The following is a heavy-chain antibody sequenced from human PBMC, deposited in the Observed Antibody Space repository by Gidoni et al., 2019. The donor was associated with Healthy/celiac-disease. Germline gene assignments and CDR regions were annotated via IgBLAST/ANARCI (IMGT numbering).Heavy chain of an antibody. CDR2: IYYRGST. Sequence: QVQLQESGPGLVKPSQTLSLTCTVSGGSISSGDYYWSWIRQPPGKGLEWIGYIYYRGSTYYNPSLKSRVTTSVDTSKNQFSLKLSSVTAADTAVYYCARALLEYCSGGSCYYFDYWGQGTLVTVSS. J-gene: IGHJ4*02. V-gene: IGHV4-30-4*01. CDR1: GGSISSGDYY. D-gene: IGHD2-15*01. CDR3: ARALLEYCSGGSCYYFDY.